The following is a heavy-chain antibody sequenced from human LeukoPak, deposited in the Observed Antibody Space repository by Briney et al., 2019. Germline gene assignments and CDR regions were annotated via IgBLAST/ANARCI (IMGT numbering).Heavy chain of an antibody. J-gene: IGHJ4*02. V-gene: IGHV3-48*01. Sequence: GGSLRLSCAASGFTFSNAYMNWVRQAPGKGLEWVSYISSSSSTIYYADSVKGRFTISRDNAKNSLYLQMNSLRAEDTAVYYCARGDYGDYEAPFDYWGQGTLVTVSS. CDR2: ISSSSSTI. D-gene: IGHD4-17*01. CDR1: GFTFSNAY. CDR3: ARGDYGDYEAPFDY.